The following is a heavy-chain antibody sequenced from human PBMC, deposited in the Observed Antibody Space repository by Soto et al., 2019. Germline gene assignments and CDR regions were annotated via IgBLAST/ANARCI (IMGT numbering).Heavy chain of an antibody. CDR3: ASEYCGGDCYSAARYGLDV. CDR1: GYTFTSYA. J-gene: IGHJ6*02. V-gene: IGHV1-3*01. CDR2: INAGNGNT. Sequence: GASVKVSCKAFGYTFTSYAMQWVRQAPGQRLEWMGWINAGNGNTKYSQKFQGRVTITRDTSASTAYMELSSLRSEDTAVYYCASEYCGGDCYSAARYGLDVWGQGTTVTVSS. D-gene: IGHD2-21*02.